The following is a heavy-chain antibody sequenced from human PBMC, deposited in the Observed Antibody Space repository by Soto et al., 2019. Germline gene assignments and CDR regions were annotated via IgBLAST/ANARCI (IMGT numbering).Heavy chain of an antibody. CDR2: VNPSGGHT. V-gene: IGHV1-46*01. J-gene: IGHJ4*02. CDR3: ARGGHVVVVTAALDY. Sequence: ASVKVSCTASGGTFSSYAISWVRQAPGQGLEWMGTVNPSGGHTTYAQHFLGRVTMTRDTSTSTLYMELTSLTSDDTAIYYCARGGHVVVVTAALDYWGQGTLVTVSS. D-gene: IGHD2-21*02. CDR1: GGTFSSYA.